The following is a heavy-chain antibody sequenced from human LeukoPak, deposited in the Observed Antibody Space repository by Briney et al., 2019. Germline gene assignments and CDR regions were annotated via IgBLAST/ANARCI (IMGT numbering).Heavy chain of an antibody. CDR2: IYYSGSA. J-gene: IGHJ6*02. D-gene: IGHD6-13*01. V-gene: IGHV4-39*01. CDR1: GGSVSSGSYY. Sequence: SETLSLTCTVSGGSVSSGSYYWSWIRQPPGKGLEWIGYIYYSGSAYYNPSLKSRVTISIDTSKNQFSLKLSSVTAADTAVYYCARRSSSWKIYGMDVWGQGTTVTVSS. CDR3: ARRSSSWKIYGMDV.